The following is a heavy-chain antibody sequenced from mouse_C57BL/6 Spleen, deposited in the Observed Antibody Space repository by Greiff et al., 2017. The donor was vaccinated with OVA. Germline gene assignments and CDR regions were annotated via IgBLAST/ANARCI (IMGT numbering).Heavy chain of an antibody. CDR1: GYTFTTYW. CDR3: ARSDGYYWYFDV. V-gene: IGHV1-52*01. CDR2: IDPSDSET. D-gene: IGHD2-3*01. J-gene: IGHJ1*03. Sequence: VQLQQPGAELVRPGSSVKLSCKASGYTFTTYWMHWVQQRPIQGLEWIGNIDPSDSETHYNQKFKDKATLTVDKSSSTAYMQLSSLTSEDSAVYYCARSDGYYWYFDVWGTGTTVTVSS.